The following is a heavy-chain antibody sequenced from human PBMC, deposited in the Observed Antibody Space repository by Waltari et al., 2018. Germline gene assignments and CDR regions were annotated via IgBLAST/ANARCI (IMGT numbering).Heavy chain of an antibody. CDR1: GVTFRSHW. J-gene: IGHJ4*02. V-gene: IGHV3-7*01. D-gene: IGHD6-13*01. CDR2: INQDGSVK. Sequence: EVQLVESGGGLVQPGGSLTLSCGASGVTFRSHWMSWVRQTPGKRLEWVANINQDGSVKQYVDSVKGRFTISRDNAQNSLYLQASSLRVEDTAVYYCARDGVAPGVYFDYWGQGTLVTASS. CDR3: ARDGVAPGVYFDY.